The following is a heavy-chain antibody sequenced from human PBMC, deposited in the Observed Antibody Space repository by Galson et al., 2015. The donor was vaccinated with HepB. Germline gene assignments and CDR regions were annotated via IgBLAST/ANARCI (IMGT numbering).Heavy chain of an antibody. D-gene: IGHD1-26*01. Sequence: SLRLSCAASGFTFSVYYMSWIRQAPGKGLEWVSYISSSSSYTNYADSVKGRFTISRDNAKNSLYLQMNSLRAEDTAVYYCARDRNSGSYVGWAFDIWGQGTMVTVSS. J-gene: IGHJ3*02. CDR2: ISSSSSYT. V-gene: IGHV3-11*06. CDR1: GFTFSVYY. CDR3: ARDRNSGSYVGWAFDI.